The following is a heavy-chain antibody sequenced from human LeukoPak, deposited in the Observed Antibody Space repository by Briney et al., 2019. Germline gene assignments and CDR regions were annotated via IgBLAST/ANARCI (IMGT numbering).Heavy chain of an antibody. D-gene: IGHD7-27*01. Sequence: GGSLRLSCAASGLTFSSYGMHWVRQAPGKGLEWVAVIWYDGSNKYYADSVKGRFTISRGNSKNTLYLQMNSLRAEDTAVCYCARDELGWVGYYYYGMDVWGQGTTVTVSS. CDR1: GLTFSSYG. J-gene: IGHJ6*02. CDR3: ARDELGWVGYYYYGMDV. V-gene: IGHV3-33*01. CDR2: IWYDGSNK.